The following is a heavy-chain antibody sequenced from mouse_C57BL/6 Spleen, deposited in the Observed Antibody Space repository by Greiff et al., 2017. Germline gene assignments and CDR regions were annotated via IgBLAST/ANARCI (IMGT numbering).Heavy chain of an antibody. CDR1: GYTFTSYW. Sequence: QVQLQQSGTELVKPGASVKLSCKASGYTFTSYWMHWVKQRPGQGLEWIGNINPSNGGTNYNEKFKSKATLTVDKSSSTAYMQLSSLTSEDSAVYYCARSSLYYDYSVYYWGQGTSVTVSS. V-gene: IGHV1-53*01. CDR3: ARSSLYYDYSVYY. J-gene: IGHJ4*01. D-gene: IGHD2-4*01. CDR2: INPSNGGT.